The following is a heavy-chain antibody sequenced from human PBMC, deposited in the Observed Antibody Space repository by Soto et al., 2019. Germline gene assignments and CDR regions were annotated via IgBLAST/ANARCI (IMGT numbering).Heavy chain of an antibody. CDR3: ARDGTYNDLWRPSWFDP. J-gene: IGHJ5*02. CDR2: ISSSSTII. V-gene: IGHV3-48*01. CDR1: GFIFTSYS. D-gene: IGHD3-3*01. Sequence: EAQLVESGGGLVQPGGSLRLSCEASGFIFTSYSMNWVRQAPGKGLEWVAYISSSSTIIKYADSVKGRFTISRDNAKNSVFLEMSSQRAEDTAVYYCARDGTYNDLWRPSWFDPWGQGTLVTVSS.